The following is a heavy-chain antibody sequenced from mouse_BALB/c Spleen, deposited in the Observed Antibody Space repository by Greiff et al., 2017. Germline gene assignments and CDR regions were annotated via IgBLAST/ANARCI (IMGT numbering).Heavy chain of an antibody. V-gene: IGHV5-6-2*01. Sequence: EVKLMESGGGLVKLGGSLKLSCAASGFTFSSYYMSWVRQTPEKRLELVAAINSNGGSTYYPDTVKGRFTISRDNAKNTLYLQMSSLKSEDTALYYCARHGDSSGYGPFAYWGQGTLVTVSA. CDR2: INSNGGST. D-gene: IGHD3-2*01. J-gene: IGHJ3*01. CDR3: ARHGDSSGYGPFAY. CDR1: GFTFSSYY.